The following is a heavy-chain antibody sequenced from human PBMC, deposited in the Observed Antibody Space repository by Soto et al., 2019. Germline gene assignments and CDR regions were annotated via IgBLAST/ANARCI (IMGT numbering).Heavy chain of an antibody. D-gene: IGHD3-22*01. CDR1: GGSISSGGYY. CDR3: ARDKNYNSSSYFAC. CDR2: IYYSGST. V-gene: IGHV4-31*03. Sequence: SETLSLTCTVSGGSISSGGYYWSWIRQHPGKGLEWIGYIYYSGSTYYNPSLKSRVTISVDTSKNQFSLKLSSVTAADTAVYYCARDKNYNSSSYFACWGQGTLVTVSS. J-gene: IGHJ4*02.